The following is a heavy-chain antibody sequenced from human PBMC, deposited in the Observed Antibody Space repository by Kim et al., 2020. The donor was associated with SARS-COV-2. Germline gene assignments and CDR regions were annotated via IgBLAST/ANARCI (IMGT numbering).Heavy chain of an antibody. Sequence: SLKSRVTMSVDKFKNQFSLKLSSVTAADTAVYYCARDGAAAGHYYYGMDVWGQGTTVTVSS. V-gene: IGHV4-4*02. J-gene: IGHJ6*02. D-gene: IGHD6-13*01. CDR3: ARDGAAAGHYYYGMDV.